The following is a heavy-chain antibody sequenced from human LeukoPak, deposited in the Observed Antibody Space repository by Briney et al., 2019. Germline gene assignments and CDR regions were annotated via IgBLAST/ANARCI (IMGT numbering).Heavy chain of an antibody. J-gene: IGHJ3*02. CDR3: ARGDDILTGYEDAFDI. D-gene: IGHD3-9*01. V-gene: IGHV3-48*03. CDR1: GFTFSSYE. CDR2: ISSSGSTI. Sequence: PGGSLRLSCAASGFTFSSYEMNWVRQAPGKGLEWVSYISSSGSTIYYADSVKGRFTISRDNAKNSLYLQMNSLRAEDTAVYYCARGDDILTGYEDAFDIWGQGTMVTVSS.